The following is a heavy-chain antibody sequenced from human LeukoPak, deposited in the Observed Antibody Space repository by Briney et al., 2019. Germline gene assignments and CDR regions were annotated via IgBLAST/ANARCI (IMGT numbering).Heavy chain of an antibody. CDR2: ISGSGGST. CDR3: ARELLGYYYYGMDV. Sequence: SGGSLRLSCAASGFTFSSYAMSWVRQAPGKGLEWVSAISGSGGSTYYADSVKGRFTISRDNSKNTLYLQMNSLGAEDTAVYYCARELLGYYYYGMDVWGQGTTVTVSS. J-gene: IGHJ6*02. CDR1: GFTFSSYA. D-gene: IGHD1-26*01. V-gene: IGHV3-23*01.